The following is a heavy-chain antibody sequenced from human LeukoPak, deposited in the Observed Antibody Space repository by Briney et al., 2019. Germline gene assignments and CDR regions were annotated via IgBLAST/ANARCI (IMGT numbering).Heavy chain of an antibody. Sequence: SETLSLTCTVSGGSIGSYYWSWIRQPAGKGLEWIGRIHTSGSTNYNPSLKSRVTMSVDTSKNQFSLKLSSVTAADTAVYYCARGSSSRRTNWFDPWGQGTLVTVSS. D-gene: IGHD6-6*01. J-gene: IGHJ5*02. V-gene: IGHV4-4*07. CDR1: GGSIGSYY. CDR3: ARGSSSRRTNWFDP. CDR2: IHTSGST.